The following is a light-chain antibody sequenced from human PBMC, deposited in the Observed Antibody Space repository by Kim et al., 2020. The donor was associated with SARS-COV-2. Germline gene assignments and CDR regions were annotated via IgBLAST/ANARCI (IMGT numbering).Light chain of an antibody. CDR3: QQYDHYSVT. V-gene: IGKV1-5*03. J-gene: IGKJ2*01. CDR2: KAS. CDR1: QSISNW. Sequence: ASVGDRVTITCRASQSISNWLAWYQQKPGKAPKLLIYKASSLKSGVPSRFSGSGSGTEFTLTISSLQPDDFATYYCQQYDHYSVTFGQGTKLEI.